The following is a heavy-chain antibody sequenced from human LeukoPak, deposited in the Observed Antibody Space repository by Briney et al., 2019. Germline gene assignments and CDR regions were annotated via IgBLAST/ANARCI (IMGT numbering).Heavy chain of an antibody. J-gene: IGHJ4*02. CDR3: ARGYGDYPGEGFDY. V-gene: IGHV4-39*01. Sequence: PSETLSLTCTVSGGSISSSSYYWGWIRQPPGKGLEWIGSIYYSGSTYYNPSLKSRVTISVDTSKNQFSLKLSSVTAADTAVYYCARGYGDYPGEGFDYWGQGTLVTVSS. CDR2: IYYSGST. D-gene: IGHD4-17*01. CDR1: GGSISSSSYY.